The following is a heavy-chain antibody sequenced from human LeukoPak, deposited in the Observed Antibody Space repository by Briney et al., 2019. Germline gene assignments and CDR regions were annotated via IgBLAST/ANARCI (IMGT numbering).Heavy chain of an antibody. Sequence: SVKVSCKASGGTFSSYAISWVRQAPGQGLEWMGRIIPVFGTANYAQKFQGRVTITTDESTSTAYMELSSLRSEDTAVYYCAIAARADAFDIWGQGTMVTVSS. CDR3: AIAARADAFDI. CDR1: GGTFSSYA. J-gene: IGHJ3*02. V-gene: IGHV1-69*05. D-gene: IGHD6-6*01. CDR2: IIPVFGTA.